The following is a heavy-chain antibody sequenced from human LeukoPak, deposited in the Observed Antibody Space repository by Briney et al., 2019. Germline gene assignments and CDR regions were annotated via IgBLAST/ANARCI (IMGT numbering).Heavy chain of an antibody. D-gene: IGHD3-10*01. J-gene: IGHJ1*01. V-gene: IGHV1-24*01. CDR1: GYTLTELS. CDR3: ATYTPGSYYTLGAEYFQH. Sequence: ASVKVSCKVSGYTLTELSMHWVRQAPGKGLEWMGGFDPEDGETIYAQKFQGRVTMTEDTSTDTAYMELSSLRSEDTAVYYCATYTPGSYYTLGAEYFQHWGQGTLVTVSS. CDR2: FDPEDGET.